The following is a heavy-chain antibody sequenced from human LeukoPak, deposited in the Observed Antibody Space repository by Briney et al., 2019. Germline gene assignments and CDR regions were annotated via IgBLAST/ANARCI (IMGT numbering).Heavy chain of an antibody. V-gene: IGHV4-34*01. CDR2: INHSGST. CDR3: ARSNIVAVVAARPYGMDI. CDR1: GGSFSGYY. J-gene: IGHJ6*02. Sequence: SETLSLTCAVYGGSFSGYYWSWIRQPPGKGLEWIGEINHSGSTNYNPSLKSRVTISVDTSKNQFSLRLSSVTAADTALYYCARSNIVAVVAARPYGMDIWGQGTTVTISS. D-gene: IGHD2-15*01.